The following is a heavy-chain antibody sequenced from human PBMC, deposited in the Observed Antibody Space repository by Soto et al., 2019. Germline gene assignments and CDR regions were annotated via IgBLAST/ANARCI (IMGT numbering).Heavy chain of an antibody. Sequence: QAQVVQSGAEVRKPGSSVKLSCKASEGTFNSYAIAWVRQAPGQGLAWMGGIIPYYNTLNYAQKFQDRVTITADDSTNTVYMELSSRRSDDTAVYFCASGASRWYPYFFDSWAQGTLVTVSS. J-gene: IGHJ4*02. CDR2: IIPYYNTL. CDR1: EGTFNSYA. V-gene: IGHV1-69*01. D-gene: IGHD6-13*01. CDR3: ASGASRWYPYFFDS.